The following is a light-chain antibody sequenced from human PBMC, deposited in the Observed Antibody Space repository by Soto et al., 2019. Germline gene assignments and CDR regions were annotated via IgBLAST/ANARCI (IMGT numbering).Light chain of an antibody. CDR3: QHFGNSPLYT. V-gene: IGKV3-20*01. Sequence: EIVLTQSPGTLSLSPGERATLSCRASQSVGSSYLAWYQQKPGQAPRLLIYGASSRATGIPDRFSGSESGTDFTLTISRLEPEDFAVYYCQHFGNSPLYTFGQGTKLEIK. CDR2: GAS. CDR1: QSVGSSY. J-gene: IGKJ2*01.